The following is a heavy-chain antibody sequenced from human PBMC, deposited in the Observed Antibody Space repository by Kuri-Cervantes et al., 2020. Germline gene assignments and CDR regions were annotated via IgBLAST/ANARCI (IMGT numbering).Heavy chain of an antibody. CDR1: GFTFDDYA. CDR3: ARDRVRFLEWDAFDY. J-gene: IGHJ4*02. D-gene: IGHD3-3*01. V-gene: IGHV3-9*01. Sequence: SLKISCAASGFTFDDYAMHWVRQAPGKGLEWVSGISWNSGSIGYADSVKGRFTISRDNAKNTLYLQMNSLRAEDTAVYYCARDRVRFLEWDAFDYWGQGTLVTVSS. CDR2: ISWNSGSI.